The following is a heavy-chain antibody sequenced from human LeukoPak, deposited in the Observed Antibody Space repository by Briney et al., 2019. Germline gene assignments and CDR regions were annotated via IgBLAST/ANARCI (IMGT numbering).Heavy chain of an antibody. Sequence: SGGSLRLSCAASGFTVSSNYMSWIRQASGKGLEWVSVIYSGGTTFYADSVKGRFTISRDNSKNTLYLQMNSLRAEDTAVYYCVGQPFRSGYWGQGTLVTVSS. CDR3: VGQPFRSGY. J-gene: IGHJ4*02. V-gene: IGHV3-53*01. D-gene: IGHD3-10*01. CDR1: GFTVSSNY. CDR2: IYSGGTT.